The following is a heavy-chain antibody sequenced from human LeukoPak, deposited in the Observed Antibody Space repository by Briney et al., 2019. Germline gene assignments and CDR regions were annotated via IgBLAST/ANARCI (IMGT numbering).Heavy chain of an antibody. Sequence: GASVKVSFQASGGTFSSYAISWVRPAPGQGLEWMGRIIPILGIANYAQKFQGRVTITADKSTSTAYMELSSLRSEDTAVYYCARGDSSGYYYTPLPFDYWGQGTLVTVSS. V-gene: IGHV1-69*04. CDR1: GGTFSSYA. CDR3: ARGDSSGYYYTPLPFDY. D-gene: IGHD3-22*01. CDR2: IIPILGIA. J-gene: IGHJ4*02.